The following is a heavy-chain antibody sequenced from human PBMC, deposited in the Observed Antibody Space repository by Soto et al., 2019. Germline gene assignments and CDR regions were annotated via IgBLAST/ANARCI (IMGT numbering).Heavy chain of an antibody. Sequence: ASVKVSCKASGYTFTSYAMHWVRQAPGQRLEWMGWINAGNGNTKYSQKFQGRVTITRDTSASTAYMELSSLRSEDTAVYYCATDSGYSGYEPDYWGQGTLVTVSS. CDR1: GYTFTSYA. D-gene: IGHD5-12*01. CDR3: ATDSGYSGYEPDY. V-gene: IGHV1-3*01. J-gene: IGHJ4*02. CDR2: INAGNGNT.